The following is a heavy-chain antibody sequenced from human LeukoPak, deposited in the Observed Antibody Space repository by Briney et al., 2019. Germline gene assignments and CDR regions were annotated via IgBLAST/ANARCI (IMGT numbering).Heavy chain of an antibody. V-gene: IGHV4-59*01. CDR1: GGSISSYY. J-gene: IGHJ4*02. D-gene: IGHD3-22*01. CDR3: ARAGSSAYLIDY. Sequence: PSETLSLTCTVSGGSISSYYWSWIRQPPGKGLEWIGYIYCSGSTNYNPSLKSRVTISVDTSKNQFSLKLTSVTAADTAVYYCARAGSSAYLIDYWGQGTLVTVSS. CDR2: IYCSGST.